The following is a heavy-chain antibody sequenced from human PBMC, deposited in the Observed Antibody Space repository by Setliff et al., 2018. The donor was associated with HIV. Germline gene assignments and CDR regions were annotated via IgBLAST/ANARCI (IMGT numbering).Heavy chain of an antibody. CDR1: GGSISSYY. CDR2: IYYSGSS. J-gene: IGHJ4*02. V-gene: IGHV4-59*03. Sequence: NPSETLSLTCTVSGGSISSYYWSVFRQHPGKGLEWIGYIYYSGSSNYNPSLKSRVTISVDTSNNQFSLKLSSVTAADTAVYYCAGGDLYGDYAFSYWGQGTLVTVSS. D-gene: IGHD4-17*01. CDR3: AGGDLYGDYAFSY.